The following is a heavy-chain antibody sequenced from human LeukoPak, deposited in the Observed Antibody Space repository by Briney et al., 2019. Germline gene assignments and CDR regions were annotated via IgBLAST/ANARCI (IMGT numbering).Heavy chain of an antibody. Sequence: SETLSLTCTVSGGSISSSSYYWGWIRQPPGKGLEWIGSIYYSGSTYYNPSLKSRVTISVDTSKNQFSLKLSSVTAADTAVYYCARQKGGVYEGNFDYWGQGTLVTVSS. V-gene: IGHV4-39*01. CDR2: IYYSGST. CDR1: GGSISSSSYY. J-gene: IGHJ4*02. CDR3: ARQKGGVYEGNFDY. D-gene: IGHD6-13*01.